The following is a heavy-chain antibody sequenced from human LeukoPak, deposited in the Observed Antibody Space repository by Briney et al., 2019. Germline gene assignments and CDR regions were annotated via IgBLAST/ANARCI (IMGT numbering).Heavy chain of an antibody. Sequence: GGSLRLSCAASGFTFSSYGMNWVRQAPGKGLEWVSAISGSGGSTYYADSVKGRFTISRDNSKNTLYLQMNSLRAEDTAVYYCANSLGYSYGSGAFDIWGQGTMVTVSS. CDR2: ISGSGGST. J-gene: IGHJ3*02. D-gene: IGHD5-18*01. CDR3: ANSLGYSYGSGAFDI. CDR1: GFTFSSYG. V-gene: IGHV3-23*01.